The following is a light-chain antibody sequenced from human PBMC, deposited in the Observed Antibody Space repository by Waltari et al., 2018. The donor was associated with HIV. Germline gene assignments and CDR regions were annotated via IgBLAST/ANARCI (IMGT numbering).Light chain of an antibody. V-gene: IGKV3D-15*01. J-gene: IGKJ4*01. Sequence: DILLTQSPATISVSPGGRVTLPCRASQNVDDKLAWAQQKPGQSPRLLIYHSSVRPAGVPTRFGGAGSATNFTLTITSLQSEDFALYFCQQYHHWPPLTFGGGSRVELK. CDR3: QQYHHWPPLT. CDR1: QNVDDK. CDR2: HSS.